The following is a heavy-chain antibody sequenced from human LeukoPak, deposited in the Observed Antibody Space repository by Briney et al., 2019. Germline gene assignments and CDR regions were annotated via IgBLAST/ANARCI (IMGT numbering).Heavy chain of an antibody. J-gene: IGHJ4*02. Sequence: SETLSLTCTVSGASISNYYWSWIRQPPGKGLEWIGYIYDSGVTNNNPSLKSRVTISVDTSKNQFSLKLRFVTAADTAVYYCARARSSGWYFFDHWGQGTLVTVSS. D-gene: IGHD6-19*01. CDR2: IYDSGVT. CDR1: GASISNYY. CDR3: ARARSSGWYFFDH. V-gene: IGHV4-59*01.